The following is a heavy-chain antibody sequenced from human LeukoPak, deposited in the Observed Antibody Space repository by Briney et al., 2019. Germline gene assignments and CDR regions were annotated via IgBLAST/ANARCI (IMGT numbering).Heavy chain of an antibody. CDR1: GGSISSGGYY. Sequence: SETLSLTCTVSGGSISSGGYYWSWIRQHPGKGLEWIGYIYYSGSTYYNPSLKSRVTISVDTSKNQISLKLSSVTAADTAVYYCARDYGTNFDYWGQGTLVTVSS. CDR3: ARDYGTNFDY. CDR2: IYYSGST. J-gene: IGHJ4*02. D-gene: IGHD4-17*01. V-gene: IGHV4-31*03.